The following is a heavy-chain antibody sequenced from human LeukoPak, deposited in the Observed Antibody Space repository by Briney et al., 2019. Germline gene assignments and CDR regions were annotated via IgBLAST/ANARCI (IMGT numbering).Heavy chain of an antibody. CDR2: IRSKAYGGTP. CDR3: TRAKGICTNGVCYHYYYGMDV. J-gene: IGHJ6*02. D-gene: IGHD2-8*01. CDR1: GFTFGDHG. Sequence: GGSLRLSCTASGFTFGDHGMTWVRQAPGKGLEWVGFIRSKAYGGTPEYAASVKERFTISRDDSKSIAYLQMNSLKTEDTAVYYCTRAKGICTNGVCYHYYYGMDVWGQGTTVIVSS. V-gene: IGHV3-49*04.